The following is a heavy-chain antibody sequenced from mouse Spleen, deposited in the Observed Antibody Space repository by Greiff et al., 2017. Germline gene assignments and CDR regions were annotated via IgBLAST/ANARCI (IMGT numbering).Heavy chain of an antibody. V-gene: IGHV1-64*01. J-gene: IGHJ3*01. D-gene: IGHD2-14*01. CDR2: IHPNSGST. Sequence: QVQLKQPGAELVKPGASVKLSCKASGYTFTSYWMHWVKQRPGQGLEWIGMIHPNSGSTNYNEKFKSKATLTVDKSSSTAYMQLSSLTSEDSAVYYCARTSYYRYDVAYWGQGTLVTVSA. CDR3: ARTSYYRYDVAY. CDR1: GYTFTSYW.